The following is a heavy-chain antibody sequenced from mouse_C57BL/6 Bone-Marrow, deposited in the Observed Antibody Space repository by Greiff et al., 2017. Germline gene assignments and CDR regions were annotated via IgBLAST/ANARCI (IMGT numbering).Heavy chain of an antibody. CDR3: ARSPYYYGSCYYAMDY. J-gene: IGHJ4*01. V-gene: IGHV1-69*01. D-gene: IGHD1-1*01. CDR2: IHPSDSYT. CDR1: GYTFTSYW. Sequence: QVQLQQPGAELVMPGASVKLSCKASGYTFTSYWMHWVKQRPGQGLEWIGEIHPSDSYTNYNQKFKGKSTLTVDKSSSTAYMQLSSLTSEDSAVYYCARSPYYYGSCYYAMDYWGQGTSVTVSS.